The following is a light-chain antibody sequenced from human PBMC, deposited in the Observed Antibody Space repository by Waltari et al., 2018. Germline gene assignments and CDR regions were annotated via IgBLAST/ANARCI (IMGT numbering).Light chain of an antibody. CDR3: CSYASNDTFFYV. V-gene: IGLV2-23*02. CDR1: SSDVGKYDL. Sequence: QSALTQPASVSESPGQSVTISCTGTSSDVGKYDLVSWYQQHPGKAPKVLIYEVSKRPSGVSNRCSGSKSGNTASLTISGFQAEAEADYYCCSYASNDTFFYVFGLGTKVTVL. J-gene: IGLJ1*01. CDR2: EVS.